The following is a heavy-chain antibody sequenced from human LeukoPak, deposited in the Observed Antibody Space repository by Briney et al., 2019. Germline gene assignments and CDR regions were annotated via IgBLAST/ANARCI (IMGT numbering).Heavy chain of an antibody. CDR2: NYSGGSDV. CDR3: ARGHYDILTGNYKWTPDY. V-gene: IGHV3-21*06. D-gene: IGHD3-9*01. CDR1: GFTFSSYK. J-gene: IGHJ4*02. Sequence: GGALRLSCAASGFTFSSYKMNWVRQAPGRGLEWGSSNYSGGSDVSYADSVRGRFTVSRDNAKNSLFLQMNSLRAEDTALYYCARGHYDILTGNYKWTPDYWGQGTLVTVSS.